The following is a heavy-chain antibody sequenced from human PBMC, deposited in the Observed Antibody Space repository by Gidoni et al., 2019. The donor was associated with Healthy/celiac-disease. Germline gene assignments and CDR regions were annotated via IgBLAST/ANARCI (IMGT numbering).Heavy chain of an antibody. V-gene: IGHV3-49*03. CDR1: GFTFGDYA. J-gene: IGHJ4*02. CDR2: IRSKAYGGTT. Sequence: EVQLVESGGGLVQPGRSLRPSCTASGFTFGDYAMSWFRQAPGKGLEWVGFIRSKAYGGTTEYAASVKGRFTISRDDSKSIAYLQMNSLKTEDTAVYYCTRVEDYGDYHNFDYWGQGTLVTVSS. D-gene: IGHD4-17*01. CDR3: TRVEDYGDYHNFDY.